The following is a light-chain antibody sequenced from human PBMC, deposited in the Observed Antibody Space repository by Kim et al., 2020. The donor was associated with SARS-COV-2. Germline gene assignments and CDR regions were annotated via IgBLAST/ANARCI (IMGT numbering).Light chain of an antibody. J-gene: IGLJ2*01. CDR1: SVSIDANY. CDR2: EDD. V-gene: IGLV6-57*03. CDR3: QSYNRSNVV. Sequence: GRTVTSPCTRSSVSIDANYVQWYQQRPGGVPTAVIYEDDQRPSGVSDRFSGSIDNSSNSASLTISGLKTEDEADYYCQSYNRSNVVFGGGTKVTVL.